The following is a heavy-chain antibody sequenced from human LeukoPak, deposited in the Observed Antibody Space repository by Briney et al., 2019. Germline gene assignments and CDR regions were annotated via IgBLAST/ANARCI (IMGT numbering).Heavy chain of an antibody. Sequence: PGGSLRLSCAASGFTVSTDHMSWVRQAPGKGLEWVAVSYSGGSRSYAESVKGRFTISRDNSQNTLYLQMNSLRAEDTAVYYCARVWEQSFDYWGQGTLVTVSS. CDR3: ARVWEQSFDY. J-gene: IGHJ4*02. CDR2: SYSGGSR. D-gene: IGHD1-26*01. V-gene: IGHV3-53*01. CDR1: GFTVSTDH.